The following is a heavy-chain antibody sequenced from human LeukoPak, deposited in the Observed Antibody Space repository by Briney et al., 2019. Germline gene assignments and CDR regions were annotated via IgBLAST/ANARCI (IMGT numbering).Heavy chain of an antibody. V-gene: IGHV1-46*01. Sequence: ASVKVSCEASGYTFTSYHIHWVRQAPGQGLEWMGIINTSAGSTSYAQKFLGRVRLTRDTSTSTVYMQLSSLRSEDTAIYYCARGNLEGDWNDLLAPYWGQGTLVTVSS. J-gene: IGHJ4*02. CDR1: GYTFTSYH. CDR3: ARGNLEGDWNDLLAPY. CDR2: INTSAGST. D-gene: IGHD1-1*01.